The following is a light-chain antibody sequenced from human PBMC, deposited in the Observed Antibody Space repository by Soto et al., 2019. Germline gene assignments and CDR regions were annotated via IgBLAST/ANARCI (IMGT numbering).Light chain of an antibody. J-gene: IGKJ1*01. CDR1: QSISSY. V-gene: IGKV1-39*01. Sequence: IQITQSPSSLSSSVGDRVTITRRSSQSISSYLNWYQHKPGKAPKLLIYAASSLQTGVPSRFSGSRSGKDLAITISSLQRDDFETYYCKKTESFNRKFGQGKKVDIK. CDR2: AAS. CDR3: KKTESFNRK.